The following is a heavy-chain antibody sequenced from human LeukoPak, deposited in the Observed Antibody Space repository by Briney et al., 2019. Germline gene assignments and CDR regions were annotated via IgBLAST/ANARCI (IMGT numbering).Heavy chain of an antibody. CDR2: INPNSGGT. Sequence: ASVKVSCKASGYTFTGYYMHWVRQAPGQGLEWMGWINPNSGGTNYAQKFQGRVTMTRDTSISTAYMELSRLRSDDTAVYYCARIVTIFGVVVGFDIWGQGTMVTVSS. CDR1: GYTFTGYY. D-gene: IGHD3-3*01. V-gene: IGHV1-2*02. CDR3: ARIVTIFGVVVGFDI. J-gene: IGHJ3*02.